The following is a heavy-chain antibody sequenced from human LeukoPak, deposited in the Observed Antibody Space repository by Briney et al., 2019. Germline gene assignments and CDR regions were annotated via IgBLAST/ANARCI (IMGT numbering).Heavy chain of an antibody. J-gene: IGHJ4*02. CDR1: GYTFTSYY. CDR3: ARESITGTSFDY. D-gene: IGHD1-20*01. Sequence: ASVKVSCKASGYTFTSYYMHWVRQAPGQGLEWMGIINPSGGSTSYAQKFQGRVTMTRDTSISTAYMELSRLRSDDTAVYYCARESITGTSFDYWGQGTLVTVSS. V-gene: IGHV1-46*01. CDR2: INPSGGST.